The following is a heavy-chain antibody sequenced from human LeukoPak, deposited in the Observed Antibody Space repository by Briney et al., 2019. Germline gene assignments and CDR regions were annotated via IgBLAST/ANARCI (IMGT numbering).Heavy chain of an antibody. J-gene: IGHJ3*02. Sequence: ASVKVSCKASGYTFTGYYMHWVRQAPGQGLEWMGWINPNSGGTNYAQKFQGRVTMTRDTSISTAYMELSSLRSEDTAVYYCARVPDYGGNSWSDAFDIWGQGTMVTVSS. CDR1: GYTFTGYY. CDR2: INPNSGGT. CDR3: ARVPDYGGNSWSDAFDI. V-gene: IGHV1-2*02. D-gene: IGHD4-23*01.